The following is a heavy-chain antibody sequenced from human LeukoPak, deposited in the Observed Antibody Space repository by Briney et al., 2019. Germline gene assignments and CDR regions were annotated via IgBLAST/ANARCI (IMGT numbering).Heavy chain of an antibody. Sequence: SQTLSRNCAISGDSGSSNSAAWNWIRQSPSRGLEWLGRTYYRSKWYNDYAVSVKSRITINPDTSKNQFSLQLNSVTPEDTAVYYCAVGYSYGYGPLDYWGQGTLVTVSS. J-gene: IGHJ4*02. D-gene: IGHD5-18*01. CDR2: TYYRSKWYN. CDR1: GDSGSSNSAA. V-gene: IGHV6-1*01. CDR3: AVGYSYGYGPLDY.